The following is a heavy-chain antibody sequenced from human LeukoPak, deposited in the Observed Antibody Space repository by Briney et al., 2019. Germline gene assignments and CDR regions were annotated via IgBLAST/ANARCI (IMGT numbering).Heavy chain of an antibody. CDR1: GYTLTELS. CDR2: FDPEDGET. CDR3: ATSPRLLPTEYFQH. D-gene: IGHD2-21*02. V-gene: IGHV1-24*01. Sequence: ASVKVSCKVSGYTLTELSMHWVRQAPGKGLEWIGGFDPEDGETIYAQKFQGRVTMTEDTSTDTAYMELSSLRSEDTAVYYCATSPRLLPTEYFQHWGQGTLVTVSS. J-gene: IGHJ1*01.